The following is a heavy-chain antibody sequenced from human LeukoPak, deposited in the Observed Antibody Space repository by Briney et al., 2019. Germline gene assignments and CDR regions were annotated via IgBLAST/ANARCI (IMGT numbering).Heavy chain of an antibody. CDR1: GFTFCSYV. CDR3: ARDPAWELRFAY. V-gene: IGHV3-30*01. CDR2: LSYDGSNK. Sequence: GGSLRLYCAASGFTFCSYVMHWVRQAPGKGLVWGVVLSYDGSNKYYADSVKGRFTISRDNSNNTLYLQMNSLRAEDTAVYYWARDPAWELRFAYGSQGSLVTVSS. J-gene: IGHJ4*02. D-gene: IGHD1-26*01.